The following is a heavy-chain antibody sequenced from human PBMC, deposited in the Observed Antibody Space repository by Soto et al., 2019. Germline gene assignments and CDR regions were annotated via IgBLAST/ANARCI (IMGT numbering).Heavy chain of an antibody. V-gene: IGHV3-23*01. J-gene: IGHJ4*02. CDR3: ANPRVGYASGSSDY. D-gene: IGHD3-10*01. CDR2: ISGSGGST. CDR1: GFTFSSYA. Sequence: GGSLRLSCAASGFTFSSYAMSWVRQAPGKGLEWVSAISGSGGSTYYADSVKGRFTISRDNSKNTLYLQMNSLRAEDTAVYYCANPRVGYASGSSDYWGQGTLVTVSS.